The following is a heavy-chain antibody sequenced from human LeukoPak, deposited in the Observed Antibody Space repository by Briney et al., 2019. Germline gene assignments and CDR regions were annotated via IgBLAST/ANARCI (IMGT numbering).Heavy chain of an antibody. CDR2: INPNSGGT. CDR1: GYTFIAYY. J-gene: IGHJ6*02. CDR3: AREGQLVGPTPKVHYYGMDF. V-gene: IGHV1-2*02. D-gene: IGHD1-26*01. Sequence: ASVTVSCKASGYTFIAYYMHWVRQAPGQGPEWMGWINPNSGGTNYAQKFQGRGTMTRDTSISTAYMELTRLRYDGTAVYYCAREGQLVGPTPKVHYYGMDFWGQGTTVTVSS.